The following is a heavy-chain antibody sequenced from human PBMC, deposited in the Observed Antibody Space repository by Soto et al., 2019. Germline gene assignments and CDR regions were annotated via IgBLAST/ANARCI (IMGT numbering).Heavy chain of an antibody. D-gene: IGHD3-10*01. CDR2: INHSGNT. CDR1: GGSFSGYY. V-gene: IGHV4-34*01. Sequence: QVQLQRWGAGLLKPSETLSLTCAVYGGSFSGYYWSWIRQPPGKGLEWIGEINHSGNTNYNPSLKSRVXXSXDXXKNQFSLKLSSVTAADTAVYYCASNSSGSPSWFDPWGQGTLVTVSS. CDR3: ASNSSGSPSWFDP. J-gene: IGHJ5*02.